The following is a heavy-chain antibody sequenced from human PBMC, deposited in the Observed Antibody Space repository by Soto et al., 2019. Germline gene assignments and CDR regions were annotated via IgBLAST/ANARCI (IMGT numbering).Heavy chain of an antibody. CDR1: GFTFSNAW. Sequence: GGSLRLSCAASGFTFSNAWMNWVRQAPGKGLEWVGRIKSKTDGGTTDYAAPVKGRFTISRDDSKNTLYLQMNSLKTEDTAVYYCTTDLGCSSTSCYWHYWGQGTLVTVSS. CDR2: IKSKTDGGTT. V-gene: IGHV3-15*07. D-gene: IGHD2-2*01. CDR3: TTDLGCSSTSCYWHY. J-gene: IGHJ4*02.